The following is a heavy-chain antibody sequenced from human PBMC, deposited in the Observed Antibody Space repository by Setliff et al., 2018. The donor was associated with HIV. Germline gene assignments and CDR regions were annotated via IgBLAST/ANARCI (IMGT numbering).Heavy chain of an antibody. D-gene: IGHD3-3*01. CDR3: ARGLTIFGVATPGLYSFMDA. Sequence: SETLSLTCVVSGDSISSGSYWGWIRQPPGKGLEWIGSIYHRGGTYYNPSLKSRVTMSVDTSKNQFSLNLRSVTAADTAVYYCARGLTIFGVATPGLYSFMDAWGKGTTVTVSS. CDR2: IYHRGGT. CDR1: GDSISSGSY. V-gene: IGHV4-38-2*01. J-gene: IGHJ6*03.